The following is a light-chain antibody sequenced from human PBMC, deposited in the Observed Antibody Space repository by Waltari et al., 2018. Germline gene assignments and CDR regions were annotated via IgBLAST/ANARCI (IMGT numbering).Light chain of an antibody. V-gene: IGKV4-1*01. CDR1: QSVLYSSNNKNY. J-gene: IGKJ4*01. Sequence: DIVMTQSPDSLAVSLGERATINCKSSQSVLYSSNNKNYLAWYQLKPGQPPKLLIYWASTRESGVPDRFSGSGSGTDFTLTISSLQAEDVAVYYCQQYYTTPLTFGGVTKVEIK. CDR3: QQYYTTPLT. CDR2: WAS.